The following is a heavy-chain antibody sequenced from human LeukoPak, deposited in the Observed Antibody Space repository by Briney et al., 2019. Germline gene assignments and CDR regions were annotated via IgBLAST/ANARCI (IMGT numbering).Heavy chain of an antibody. CDR2: VFYSGSN. Sequence: PSETLSLTCSVSGGSIIGQWWSWIRQPPGKGLEWIGDVFYSGSNNYNPSLKSRLTISLDTPKNQFSLNLRSVTATDTAMYYCARRNTADASIDFWGQGTLVTASS. CDR3: ARRNTADASIDF. J-gene: IGHJ4*02. V-gene: IGHV4-59*08. D-gene: IGHD4-17*01. CDR1: GGSIIGQW.